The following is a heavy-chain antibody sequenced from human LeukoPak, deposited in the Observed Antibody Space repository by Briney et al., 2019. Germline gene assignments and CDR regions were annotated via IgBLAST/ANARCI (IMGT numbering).Heavy chain of an antibody. J-gene: IGHJ4*02. V-gene: IGHV1-2*02. Sequence: ASVKVSCKASGYTLTGYYMHWVRQAPGQGLEWMGWINPNSGGANYAQKFQGRVTMTRDTSISTAYMELSRLRSDDTAVYYCARDIGFELLWRVFDYWGQGTLVTVSS. CDR2: INPNSGGA. D-gene: IGHD3-10*01. CDR1: GYTLTGYY. CDR3: ARDIGFELLWRVFDY.